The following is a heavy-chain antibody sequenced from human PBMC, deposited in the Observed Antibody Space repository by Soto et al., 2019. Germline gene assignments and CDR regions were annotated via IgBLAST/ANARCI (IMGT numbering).Heavy chain of an antibody. D-gene: IGHD4-17*01. Sequence: EVQLVESGGGLVQPGGSLKLSCAASGFTFSASAMHWVRQASGKGLEWVGRIRSKANSYATTYAASVKGRFTISRDHSKTTAYLQMNSLKTEDTAVYYCISMTTVTSYSDFLGQGTLVAVSS. V-gene: IGHV3-73*01. CDR1: GFTFSASA. J-gene: IGHJ4*02. CDR2: IRSKANSYAT. CDR3: ISMTTVTSYSDF.